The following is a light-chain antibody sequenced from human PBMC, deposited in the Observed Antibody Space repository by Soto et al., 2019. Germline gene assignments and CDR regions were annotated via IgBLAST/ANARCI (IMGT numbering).Light chain of an antibody. V-gene: IGKV2D-29*01. Sequence: IVMTQTPLSLSVTLGQPASISRKSSQSLLPSDGKTYLYWYLQKQGQPPQLLIYEVSTRVSGVPDRFSGSGSGTDFTLKISRVEAEDVGVYYCMQSMQLPLTFGGGTKVEI. CDR3: MQSMQLPLT. J-gene: IGKJ4*01. CDR1: QSLLPSDGKTY. CDR2: EVS.